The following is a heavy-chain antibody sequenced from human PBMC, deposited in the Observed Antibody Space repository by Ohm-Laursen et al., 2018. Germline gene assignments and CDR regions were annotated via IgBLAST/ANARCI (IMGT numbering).Heavy chain of an antibody. CDR2: INTGGGST. CDR1: GGIFSSYA. CDR3: ARGQPIDF. Sequence: GASVKVSCKISGGIFSSYAIHWVRQAPGQGLEWMGIINTGGGSTSHAQKFQGRLTMTRDTSTSTVYMELSSLRSEDTAMYYCARGQPIDFWGQGTLVTVSS. V-gene: IGHV1-46*01. J-gene: IGHJ4*02.